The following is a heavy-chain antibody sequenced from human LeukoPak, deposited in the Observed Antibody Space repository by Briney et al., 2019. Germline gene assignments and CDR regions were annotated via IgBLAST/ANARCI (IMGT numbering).Heavy chain of an antibody. CDR3: AKYGVGYDSRGY. Sequence: GGSLRLSCAASGFTFSSYAMSWVRQAPGKGLEWVSAISASSDSTYYADSVKGRFTISRDNSKNTLYLQMNSLRAEDTAVYYCAKYGVGYDSRGYWGRGTLVTVSS. D-gene: IGHD3-22*01. CDR2: ISASSDST. J-gene: IGHJ4*02. CDR1: GFTFSSYA. V-gene: IGHV3-23*01.